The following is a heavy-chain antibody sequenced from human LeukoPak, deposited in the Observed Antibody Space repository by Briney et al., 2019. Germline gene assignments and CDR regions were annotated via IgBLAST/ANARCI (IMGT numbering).Heavy chain of an antibody. V-gene: IGHV3-7*03. D-gene: IGHD6-13*01. CDR2: LKQDGSQR. Sequence: SGGSLRLSCVASGFSFSNFWMSWVRQAPGERPEWLTNLKQDGSQRYYVDSVRGRFTISRDNAKNSLYLQMNSLRAEDTAVYYCARDRDSSWYPYLDQWGQGTLVTVSS. J-gene: IGHJ4*02. CDR1: GFSFSNFW. CDR3: ARDRDSSWYPYLDQ.